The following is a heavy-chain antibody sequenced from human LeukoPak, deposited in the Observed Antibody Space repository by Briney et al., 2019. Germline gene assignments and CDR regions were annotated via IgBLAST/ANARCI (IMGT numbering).Heavy chain of an antibody. D-gene: IGHD4-11*01. V-gene: IGHV4-39*01. CDR1: GGSISSSSYY. Sequence: SETLSLTCTVSGGSISSSSYYWGWIRQPPGKGLEWIGSIYYSGSTYYNPSLKSRVTISVDTSKNQFSLKLSSVTAADTAVYYCARPTERTTYPGAFDIWGQGTMVTVSS. CDR3: ARPTERTTYPGAFDI. J-gene: IGHJ3*02. CDR2: IYYSGST.